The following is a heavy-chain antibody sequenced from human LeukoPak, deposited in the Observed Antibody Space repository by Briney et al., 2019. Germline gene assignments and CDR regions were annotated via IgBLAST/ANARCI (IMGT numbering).Heavy chain of an antibody. CDR2: IYYSGST. D-gene: IGHD3-22*01. V-gene: IGHV4-59*01. CDR1: GGSISSYY. Sequence: PSETLSLTCTVSGGSISSYYWSWLRQPPGKGLEWIGYIYYSGSTTYNPSLKSRVTISVDTSKNQFSLKLSSVTAADTAVYYCARVSDYYDSSGYYFGYFFDYWGQGTLVTVSS. CDR3: ARVSDYYDSSGYYFGYFFDY. J-gene: IGHJ4*02.